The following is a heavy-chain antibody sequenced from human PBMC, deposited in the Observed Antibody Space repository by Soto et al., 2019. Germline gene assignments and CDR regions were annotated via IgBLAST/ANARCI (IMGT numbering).Heavy chain of an antibody. V-gene: IGHV3-23*01. J-gene: IGHJ6*02. CDR1: EFTFSSYA. D-gene: IGHD3-22*01. CDR2: ISGGGGTT. CDR3: AKGKVAYDNSGLQYFYYFPMNV. Sequence: GGSLRLSCAASEFTFSSYAMNWVRQAPGKGLEWVSVISGGGGTTYYADSVKGRFHISRDNSKNTLYLQMNSLRVEDTAVYYCAKGKVAYDNSGLQYFYYFPMNVWGQGTTVTVSS.